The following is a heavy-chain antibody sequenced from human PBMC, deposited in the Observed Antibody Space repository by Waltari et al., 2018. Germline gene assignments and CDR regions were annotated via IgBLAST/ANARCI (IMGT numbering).Heavy chain of an antibody. D-gene: IGHD3-3*01. Sequence: QVQLQESGPGLVKPSETLSLTCAVSGYSISSGYYWGWIRQPPGKGLEWIGSIYHSGSTYYNPSLKSRVTISVDTSKNQFSLKLSSVTAADTAVYYCARRVGRSHFDYWGQGTLVTVSS. CDR2: IYHSGST. CDR1: GYSISSGYY. J-gene: IGHJ4*02. V-gene: IGHV4-38-2*01. CDR3: ARRVGRSHFDY.